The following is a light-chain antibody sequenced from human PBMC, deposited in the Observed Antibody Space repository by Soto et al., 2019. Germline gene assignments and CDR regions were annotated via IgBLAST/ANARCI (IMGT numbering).Light chain of an antibody. CDR2: DAS. V-gene: IGKV1-5*01. CDR1: QSISSW. Sequence: DIQMTQSPSTLSASVGDRVTITCRASQSISSWLAWYQQKPGKAPKLLIYDASSLESGVPSRFSRSGSGTEFTLTISSLQPDDFATYYCQQYKSQWTFGQGTKVEIK. CDR3: QQYKSQWT. J-gene: IGKJ1*01.